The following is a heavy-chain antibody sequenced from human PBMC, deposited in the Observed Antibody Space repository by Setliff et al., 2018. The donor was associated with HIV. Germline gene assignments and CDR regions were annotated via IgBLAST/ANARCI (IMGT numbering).Heavy chain of an antibody. Sequence: SETLSLTCTDSGGSIISHSWSWIRQPPGKGLEWIGYIYYSGSTNYNPSLKSRVTISVDTSKNQFSLELSSVTAADTAMYYCARDLTSPNDFWSRAFDIWGQGTMVTVSS. J-gene: IGHJ3*02. CDR1: GGSIISHS. CDR3: ARDLTSPNDFWSRAFDI. D-gene: IGHD3-3*01. CDR2: IYYSGST. V-gene: IGHV4-59*11.